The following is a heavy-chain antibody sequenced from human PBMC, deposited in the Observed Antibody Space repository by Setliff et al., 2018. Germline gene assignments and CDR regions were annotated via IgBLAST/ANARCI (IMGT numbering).Heavy chain of an antibody. V-gene: IGHV4-59*08. J-gene: IGHJ3*02. D-gene: IGHD3-3*01. CDR1: GGSMSNYY. CDR3: VRHIIIRSPTTSNAFEI. CDR2: IFYSGST. Sequence: PSETLSLTCTVSGGSMSNYYWSWIRQPPGRGMEWSVYIFYSGSTSYIPPLKSRVSISIDTSKTQFSLKLSSVTAADTSVYYCVRHIIIRSPTTSNAFEIWGQGTMVTVSS.